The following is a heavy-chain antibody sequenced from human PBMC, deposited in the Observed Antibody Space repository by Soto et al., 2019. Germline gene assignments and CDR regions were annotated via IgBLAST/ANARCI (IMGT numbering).Heavy chain of an antibody. J-gene: IGHJ6*02. V-gene: IGHV3-53*02. Sequence: EVQVLATGGGLIQPGGSLRLSCAASGFTVNSNYMSWVGQAPGEGLQWVSITNTGGTTYYADSVKGRFTVSRDNSKNTLYLQMNSLRAEDTAVYYCAKGDGFILAVWGQGTTVSVSS. CDR1: GFTVNSNY. CDR3: AKGDGFILAV. D-gene: IGHD1-26*01. CDR2: TNTGGTT.